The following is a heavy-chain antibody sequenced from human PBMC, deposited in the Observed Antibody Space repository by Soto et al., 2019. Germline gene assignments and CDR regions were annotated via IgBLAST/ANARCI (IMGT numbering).Heavy chain of an antibody. V-gene: IGHV1-18*01. CDR1: GYTFTSYG. CDR3: ARGDFWSGQHGMDV. Sequence: ASVKVSFKASGYTFTSYGISWLRQAPGQGLEWMGWISAYNGNTNYAQKLQGRVTMTTDTSTSTAYMELRSLRSDDTAVYYCARGDFWSGQHGMDVWGQGTTVTVSS. D-gene: IGHD3-3*01. J-gene: IGHJ6*02. CDR2: ISAYNGNT.